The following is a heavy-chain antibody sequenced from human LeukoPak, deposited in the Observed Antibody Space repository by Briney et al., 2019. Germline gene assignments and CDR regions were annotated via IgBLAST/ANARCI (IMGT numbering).Heavy chain of an antibody. J-gene: IGHJ4*02. CDR3: AREGRDGYNKIDY. CDR2: IHYSGST. CDR1: GGSISYSY. V-gene: IGHV4-59*12. D-gene: IGHD5-24*01. Sequence: PSETLSLTCTVSGGSISYSYWSWIRQPPGKGLEWIGYIHYSGSTNYNPSLKTRVTISVDTSKNQFSLKLSSVTAADTALYYCAREGRDGYNKIDYWGQGTLVTVSS.